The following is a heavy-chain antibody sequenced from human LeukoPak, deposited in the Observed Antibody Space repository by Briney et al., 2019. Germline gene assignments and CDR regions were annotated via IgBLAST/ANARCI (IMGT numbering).Heavy chain of an antibody. J-gene: IGHJ4*02. CDR2: SSAYNGNT. CDR1: GYTFTSYG. D-gene: IGHD3-22*01. Sequence: SVKVSCKSSGYTFTSYGIIWVRLAPAQGLEWMGLSSAYNGNTHYAHNLQGRVTMTTDTATSPAYTELRSLSPHDKAVYYCARDPEHSRGSYAFPFDYWGQGTLVTVSS. V-gene: IGHV1-18*01. CDR3: ARDPEHSRGSYAFPFDY.